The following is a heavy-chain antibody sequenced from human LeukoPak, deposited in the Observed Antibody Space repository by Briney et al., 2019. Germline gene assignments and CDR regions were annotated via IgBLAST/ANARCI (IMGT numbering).Heavy chain of an antibody. Sequence: SETLSLSCAVYGGSFGNYYWTWIRQPPGKGLEWIGEINHSGSTNYNPSLKSRVIISVDTSKNQFSLKLSSVTAADRGVYYCARGLSRAYYDFWSGYSGPHGNWFDPWGQGNLVTVSS. J-gene: IGHJ5*02. V-gene: IGHV4-34*01. CDR3: ARGLSRAYYDFWSGYSGPHGNWFDP. CDR2: INHSGST. CDR1: GGSFGNYY. D-gene: IGHD3-3*01.